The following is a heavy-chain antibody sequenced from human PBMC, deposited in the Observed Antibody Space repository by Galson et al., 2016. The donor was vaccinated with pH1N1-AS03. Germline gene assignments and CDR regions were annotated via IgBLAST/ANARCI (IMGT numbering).Heavy chain of an antibody. CDR1: GGTLRNYA. V-gene: IGHV1-69*13. J-gene: IGHJ3*01. CDR2: IIPLFGTA. Sequence: SVKVSCKASGGTLRNYAFTWVRQAPGQGLEWMGGIIPLFGTANYAQNFQGKITITADESTNTVYMDLSSLRSEDTAIYYCATEREVVVFNHDGFDVRGRGTMVTVSS. D-gene: IGHD3-22*01. CDR3: ATEREVVVFNHDGFDV.